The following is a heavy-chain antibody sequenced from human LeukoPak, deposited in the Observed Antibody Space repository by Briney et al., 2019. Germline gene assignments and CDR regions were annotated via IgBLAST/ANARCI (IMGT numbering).Heavy chain of an antibody. J-gene: IGHJ4*02. D-gene: IGHD1-1*01. CDR3: AIAERRSPIDY. Sequence: GRSLRLSCAASGFTFSSYGIHWVRQAPGKGLEWVTVILYDGSNKYYADSVKGRFTISRDNSKNTLYLQMNSLRAEDTAVYYCAIAERRSPIDYWGQGTLVTVSS. V-gene: IGHV3-30*03. CDR1: GFTFSSYG. CDR2: ILYDGSNK.